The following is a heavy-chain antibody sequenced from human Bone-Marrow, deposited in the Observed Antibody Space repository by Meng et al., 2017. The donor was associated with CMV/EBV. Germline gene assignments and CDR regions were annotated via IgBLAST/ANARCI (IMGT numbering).Heavy chain of an antibody. CDR2: IYYSGST. Sequence: GSLRLSCTVSGGSISSYYWSWIRQPPGKGLEWIGYIYYSGSTNYNPSLKSRVTISVDTSKNQFSLKLSSVTAADTAVYYCAGGYGNYDFDYWGQGTLVTVSS. CDR1: GGSISSYY. J-gene: IGHJ4*02. CDR3: AGGYGNYDFDY. V-gene: IGHV4-59*01. D-gene: IGHD1-7*01.